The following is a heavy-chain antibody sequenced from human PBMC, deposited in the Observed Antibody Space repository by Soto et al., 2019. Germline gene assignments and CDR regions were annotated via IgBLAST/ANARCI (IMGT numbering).Heavy chain of an antibody. Sequence: QVQLVQSGAEVKKPGASVKVSCKASGYTFTSYDINWVRQATGQGLEWMGWMNPNSGNTGYAQKFQGRVTMTRNTSISTAYMELSSMRSEDTSVYYCARVLRYFDWLYYYYGMDVWGQGTTFTVSS. J-gene: IGHJ6*02. D-gene: IGHD3-9*01. CDR2: MNPNSGNT. CDR1: GYTFTSYD. CDR3: ARVLRYFDWLYYYYGMDV. V-gene: IGHV1-8*01.